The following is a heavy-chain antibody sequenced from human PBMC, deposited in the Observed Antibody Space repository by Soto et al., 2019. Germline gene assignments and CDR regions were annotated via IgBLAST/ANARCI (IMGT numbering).Heavy chain of an antibody. D-gene: IGHD2-15*01. Sequence: SGPTLVNPTQTLTLTCTFSGFSVSTSGVGVAWIRQPPGKALEWLALIYWDGDERYSPFLQSRVTITKDTSKNQVVLTMTNMDPVDTATFYCAHKGGRGAGMDVWGQGTTVTVSS. CDR2: IYWDGDE. J-gene: IGHJ6*02. CDR1: GFSVSTSGVG. V-gene: IGHV2-5*02. CDR3: AHKGGRGAGMDV.